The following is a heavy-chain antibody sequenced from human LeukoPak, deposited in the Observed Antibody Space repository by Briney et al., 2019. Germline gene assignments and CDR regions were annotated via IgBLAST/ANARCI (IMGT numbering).Heavy chain of an antibody. Sequence: GGSLRLSCAASGFTFSSCCMSWVRQAPGKGLEWVSYISSSSTTIYYGDSVMGRFTISRDNARNSLYLQMNSLRAEDTALYYCAKDPSADYYYGMDVWGQGTTVTVSS. D-gene: IGHD6-19*01. CDR1: GFTFSSCC. CDR3: AKDPSADYYYGMDV. CDR2: ISSSSTTI. J-gene: IGHJ6*02. V-gene: IGHV3-48*01.